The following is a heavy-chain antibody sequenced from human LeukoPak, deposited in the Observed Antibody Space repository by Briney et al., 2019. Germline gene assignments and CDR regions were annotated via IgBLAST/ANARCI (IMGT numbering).Heavy chain of an antibody. CDR1: GGSISSYY. V-gene: IGHV4-59*08. J-gene: IGHJ3*01. CDR2: ISDIGSI. D-gene: IGHD2-2*01. CDR3: ARVSCSSTSCPRRDALDV. Sequence: SETLSLTCTVSGGSISSYYWSWIRQPPGKGLEWIAYISDIGSINYNPSLKSRVTISLDTSKNQFSLKLSSVTAADTAVYYCARVSCSSTSCPRRDALDVWGQGTMVTVSS.